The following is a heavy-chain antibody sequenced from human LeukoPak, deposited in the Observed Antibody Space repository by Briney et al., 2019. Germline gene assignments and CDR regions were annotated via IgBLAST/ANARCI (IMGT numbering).Heavy chain of an antibody. CDR2: INHSGST. CDR3: ARGRFGYYYDYYYYMDV. Sequence: SSETLSLTCAIYGGSYSSYYWSWIRQPPGKGLEWIGEINHSGSTNYNPSLKSRVTISVDTSKNQFSLKLSSVTAADTAVYYCARGRFGYYYDYYYYMDVWGKGTTVTVSS. V-gene: IGHV4-34*01. J-gene: IGHJ6*03. D-gene: IGHD3-22*01. CDR1: GGSYSSYY.